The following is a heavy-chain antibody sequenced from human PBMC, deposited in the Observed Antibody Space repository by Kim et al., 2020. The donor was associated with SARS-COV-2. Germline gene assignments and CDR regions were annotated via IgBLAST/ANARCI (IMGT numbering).Heavy chain of an antibody. Sequence: ASVKVSCKASGYTFTSYHVHWVRQAPGQGLEWMGIIAPGGGTTSYAQKFQGRVTVTRDTSTSTVYMELSILTFDDTAVYFCAREGGDITSSEVDYWGQGTLVTVSS. CDR3: AREGGDITSSEVDY. CDR2: IAPGGGTT. V-gene: IGHV1-46*01. D-gene: IGHD2-2*01. J-gene: IGHJ4*02. CDR1: GYTFTSYH.